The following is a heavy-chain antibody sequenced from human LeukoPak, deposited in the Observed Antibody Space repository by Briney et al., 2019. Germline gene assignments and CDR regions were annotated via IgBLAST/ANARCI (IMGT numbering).Heavy chain of an antibody. V-gene: IGHV3-48*04. CDR1: GFTFAGHS. CDR3: ARALVTTPDYYYYYYYMDV. CDR2: ISSSSDTI. D-gene: IGHD4-11*01. J-gene: IGHJ6*03. Sequence: GGSLRLSCAASGFTFAGHSMNWVRQTPGKGLDWVSYISSSSDTIYYADSVKGRFTISRDNAKNSLYLQMHSLRVEDTAMHYCARALVTTPDYYYYYYYMDVWGKGTTVTVSS.